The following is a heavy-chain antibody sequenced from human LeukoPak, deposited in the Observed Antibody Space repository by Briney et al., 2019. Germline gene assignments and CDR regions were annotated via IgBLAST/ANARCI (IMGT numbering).Heavy chain of an antibody. Sequence: ATVKVSCKASGYTFTSYGISWVRQAPGQGLEWMGWISAYNGNTNYAQKLQGRVTMTTDTSTSTAYMELRSLRSDDTAVYYCARDLGGPTYYDFWSGYYPRNYYYYGMDVWGQGTTVTVSS. CDR2: ISAYNGNT. V-gene: IGHV1-18*01. CDR3: ARDLGGPTYYDFWSGYYPRNYYYYGMDV. D-gene: IGHD3-3*01. J-gene: IGHJ6*02. CDR1: GYTFTSYG.